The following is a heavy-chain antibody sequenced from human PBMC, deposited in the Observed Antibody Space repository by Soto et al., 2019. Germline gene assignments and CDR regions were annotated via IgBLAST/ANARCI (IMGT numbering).Heavy chain of an antibody. J-gene: IGHJ5*02. V-gene: IGHV4-59*01. CDR2: VYYTGTT. CDR1: NVSIKRSY. Sequence: PSETLSRTCSFSNVSIKRSYWNLIRQSPGKGLEWIGFVYYTGTTKYNPSLKSRVTISVDTSNNEFSLKLTSVTTADTAFYFRARDFAGRGPFDPWGQGTLVTVSS. CDR3: ARDFAGRGPFDP. D-gene: IGHD1-26*01.